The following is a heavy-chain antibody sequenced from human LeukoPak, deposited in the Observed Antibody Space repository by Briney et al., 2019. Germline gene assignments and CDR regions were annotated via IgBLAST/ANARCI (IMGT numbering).Heavy chain of an antibody. D-gene: IGHD2-15*01. CDR3: ARAAVVAFDY. CDR2: IYTSGST. CDR1: GGSISSGSYY. J-gene: IGHJ4*02. Sequence: SETLSLTCTVSGGSISSGSYYWSWIRQPAGKGLEWIGRIYTSGSTNYNPSLKSRVTISVDTSKNQFSLKLSSVTAADTAVYYCARAAVVAFDYWGQGTLVTVSS. V-gene: IGHV4-61*02.